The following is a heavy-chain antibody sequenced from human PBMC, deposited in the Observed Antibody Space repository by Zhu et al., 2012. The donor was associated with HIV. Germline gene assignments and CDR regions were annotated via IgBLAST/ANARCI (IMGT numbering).Heavy chain of an antibody. CDR1: GGSISSSSYY. V-gene: IGHV4-39*07. Sequence: QVRLQESGPGLVKPSETLSLTCIVSGGSISSSSYYWGWIRQPPGKGLEWIGSIYYSGSTYYNPSLKSRVTISVHMSKNQFSLKLSSVTAADTAVYYCARGRDAGLAAGWFDPGARDPGHRLL. D-gene: IGHD6-13*01. CDR3: ARGRDAGLAAGWFDP. CDR2: IYYSGST. J-gene: IGHJ5*02.